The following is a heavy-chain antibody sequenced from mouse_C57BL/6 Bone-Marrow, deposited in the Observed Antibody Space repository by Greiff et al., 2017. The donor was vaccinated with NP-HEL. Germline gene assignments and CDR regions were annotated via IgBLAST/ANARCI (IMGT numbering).Heavy chain of an antibody. CDR3: AIPHYYGSGFAY. Sequence: EVHLVESGGDLVKPGGSLKLSCAASRFTFSSYGMSWVRQTPDKRLEWVATISSGGSYTYYPDSVKGRFTISRDNAKNTLYLQMSSLKSEDTAMYYCAIPHYYGSGFAYWGQGTLVTVSA. J-gene: IGHJ3*01. CDR1: RFTFSSYG. V-gene: IGHV5-6*01. CDR2: ISSGGSYT. D-gene: IGHD1-1*01.